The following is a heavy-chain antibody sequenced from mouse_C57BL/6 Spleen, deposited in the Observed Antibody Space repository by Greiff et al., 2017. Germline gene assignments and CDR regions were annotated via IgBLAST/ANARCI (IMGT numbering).Heavy chain of an antibody. J-gene: IGHJ3*01. V-gene: IGHV14-1*01. CDR2: IDPEDGDT. CDR3: TFYGNQFAY. Sequence: VQLQQSGAELVRPGASVKLSCTASGFNIKDYYMHWVKQRPEQGLEWIGRIDPEDGDTAYAPKFQGKATMTADTSSNTAYLQLSSLTSEDTAVYYCTFYGNQFAYWGQGTLVTVSA. D-gene: IGHD2-1*01. CDR1: GFNIKDYY.